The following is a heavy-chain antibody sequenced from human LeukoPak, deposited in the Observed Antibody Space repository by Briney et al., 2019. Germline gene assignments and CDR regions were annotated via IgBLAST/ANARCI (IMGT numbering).Heavy chain of an antibody. Sequence: GGSLRLSCAASGFTFSNAWMSWVRQAPGKGLEWVGRIKSKTDGGTTDYAAPVKGRFTISRDDSKNTQYLQMNSLKTEDTAVYYCATDGFGSSRYYFDYWGQGTLVTVSS. D-gene: IGHD6-13*01. V-gene: IGHV3-15*01. CDR1: GFTFSNAW. CDR3: ATDGFGSSRYYFDY. J-gene: IGHJ4*02. CDR2: IKSKTDGGTT.